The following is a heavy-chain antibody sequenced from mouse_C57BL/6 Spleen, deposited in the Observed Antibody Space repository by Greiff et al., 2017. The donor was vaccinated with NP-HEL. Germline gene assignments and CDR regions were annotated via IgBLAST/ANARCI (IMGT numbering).Heavy chain of an antibody. V-gene: IGHV1-15*01. CDR2: IDPETGGT. CDR1: GYTFTDYE. Sequence: VQLQESGAELVRPGASVTLSCKASGYTFTDYEMHWVKQTPVHGLEWIGAIDPETGGTAYNQKFKGKAILTADKSSSTAYMELRSLTSEDSAVYYCTRHYSNLFAYWGQGTLVTVSA. D-gene: IGHD2-5*01. J-gene: IGHJ3*01. CDR3: TRHYSNLFAY.